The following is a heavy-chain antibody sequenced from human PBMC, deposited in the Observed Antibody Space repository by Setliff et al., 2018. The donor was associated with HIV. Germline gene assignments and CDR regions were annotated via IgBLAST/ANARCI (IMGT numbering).Heavy chain of an antibody. CDR1: GFTFSSYS. Sequence: LRLSCAASGFTFSSYSMSWVRQAPGKGLEWVSAVSGSGGSTYYADSVKGRFTISRDKSKNTLYLQVNSLRAADTAVYYCAKGYTYFDYWGQGTPVTVSS. CDR2: VSGSGGST. V-gene: IGHV3-23*01. J-gene: IGHJ4*02. CDR3: AKGYTYFDY. D-gene: IGHD1-1*01.